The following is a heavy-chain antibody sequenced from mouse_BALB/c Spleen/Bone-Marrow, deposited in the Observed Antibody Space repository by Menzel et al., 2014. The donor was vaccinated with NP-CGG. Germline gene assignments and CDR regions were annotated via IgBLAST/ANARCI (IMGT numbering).Heavy chain of an antibody. D-gene: IGHD2-14*01. CDR2: ISGYYGDA. CDR3: ARSGKVRNAMDY. Sequence: QVQLKESGAKLVRPGVSAKISCKGSGYTFTDHAMHWVKRGHAKSLEWIGLISGYYGDAIYNQKFKGKATMTVDKSSSTAYMELARLTSEDSAIYYCARSGKVRNAMDYWGQGTSVTVSS. V-gene: IGHV1S137*01. J-gene: IGHJ4*01. CDR1: GYTFTDHA.